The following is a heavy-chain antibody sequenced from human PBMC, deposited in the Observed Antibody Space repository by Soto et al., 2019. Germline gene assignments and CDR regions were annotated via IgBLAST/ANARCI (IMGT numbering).Heavy chain of an antibody. CDR3: AKEPLVSAAGSFERGLDYYYMDV. CDR2: ISYDGSNK. Sequence: GGSLRLSCAASGFTFSSYGMHWVRQAPGKGLEWVAVISYDGSNKYYADSVKGRFTISRDNSKNTLYLQMNSLRAEDTAVYYCAKEPLVSAAGSFERGLDYYYMDVWGKGTTVTVSS. V-gene: IGHV3-30*18. D-gene: IGHD6-13*01. J-gene: IGHJ6*03. CDR1: GFTFSSYG.